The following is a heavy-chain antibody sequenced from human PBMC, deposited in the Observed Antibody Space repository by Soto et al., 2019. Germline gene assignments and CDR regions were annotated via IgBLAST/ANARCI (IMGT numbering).Heavy chain of an antibody. CDR3: ARRGDGSGSLDY. CDR2: IYHSGTT. CDR1: GGSISSSSW. Sequence: QVQLQESGPGLVKPPGTLSLTCAVSGGSISSSSWWSWVRLPPGKGLEWIGEIYHSGTTNYSPSLKSLVTMSVDKSKNQFSLKLSSVTAADTAVYYCARRGDGSGSLDYWGQGTLVTVSS. J-gene: IGHJ4*02. D-gene: IGHD3-10*01. V-gene: IGHV4-4*03.